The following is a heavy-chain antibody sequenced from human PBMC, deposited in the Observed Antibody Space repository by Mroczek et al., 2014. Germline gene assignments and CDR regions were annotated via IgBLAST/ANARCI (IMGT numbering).Heavy chain of an antibody. J-gene: IGHJ4*02. D-gene: IGHD3-22*01. Sequence: QVQLQESGAGLLKPSETLSLTCAVYGGSFSGYYWSWIRQPPGKGLEWIGEINHSGSTNYNPSLKSRVTISVDTSKNQFSLKLSSVTAADTAVYYCASGIYDSSGYYYSDWGQGTLVTVSS. CDR3: ASGIYDSSGYYYSD. V-gene: IGHV4-34*01. CDR1: GGSFSGYY. CDR2: INHSGST.